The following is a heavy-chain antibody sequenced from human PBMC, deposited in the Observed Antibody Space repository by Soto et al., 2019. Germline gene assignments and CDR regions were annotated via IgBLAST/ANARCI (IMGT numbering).Heavy chain of an antibody. V-gene: IGHV1-3*01. CDR3: TRRETDY. Sequence: QVQLVQSGAEVKRPGASVKVFCKASGYTFTTHTMHWVRQAPGQGLEWMGWMNGGNGNTKYSQKFQGRVTFTRDTFASTAYMELSSLRSEDTAVYYGTRRETDYWGQGALVTVSS. CDR1: GYTFTTHT. CDR2: MNGGNGNT. J-gene: IGHJ4*02.